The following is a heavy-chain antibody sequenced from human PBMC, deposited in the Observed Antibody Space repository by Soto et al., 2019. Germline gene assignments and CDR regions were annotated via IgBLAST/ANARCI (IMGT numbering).Heavy chain of an antibody. CDR1: GFTFSSYI. CDR2: ITGSGTSA. V-gene: IGHV3-23*04. CDR3: ANWARWLPPTY. J-gene: IGHJ4*02. D-gene: IGHD2-15*01. Sequence: EAQLVESGGGLVQPGGSLRLSCTASGFTFSSYIMSWVRQAPGKGLEWVSGITGSGTSAYYAESVKGRFTISRDNSKNTVYLQMSSLGVEDTAIYYCANWARWLPPTYWGQGTQVSVSS.